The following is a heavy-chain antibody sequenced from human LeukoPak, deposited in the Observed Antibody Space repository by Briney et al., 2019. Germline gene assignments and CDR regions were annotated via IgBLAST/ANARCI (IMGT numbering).Heavy chain of an antibody. V-gene: IGHV1-69*04. Sequence: GASVKVSCKASGYTFTSYGISWVRQAPGQGLEWMGRIIPNLGTTNRAQNFQDRVTLTADKSTNTAYMELTSLTSDDTAVYYCATTNDGGGYQWGDFFDFWGQGTLVTV. J-gene: IGHJ4*02. D-gene: IGHD3-22*01. CDR3: ATTNDGGGYQWGDFFDF. CDR1: GYTFTSYG. CDR2: IIPNLGTT.